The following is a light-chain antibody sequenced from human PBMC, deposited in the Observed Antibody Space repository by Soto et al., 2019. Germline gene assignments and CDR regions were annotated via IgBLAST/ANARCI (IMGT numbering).Light chain of an antibody. Sequence: EIVLTQSPGTVSVSPGERGTLSCRPSQSLSNRFLAWYQQKPGQAPRLLMESASTRATGVPDRFSGGGSGTDFTLTISRLEPEDFAVHYCQQYGSAPLTFGPGTKVALK. CDR3: QQYGSAPLT. CDR2: SAS. J-gene: IGKJ3*01. CDR1: QSLSNRF. V-gene: IGKV3-20*01.